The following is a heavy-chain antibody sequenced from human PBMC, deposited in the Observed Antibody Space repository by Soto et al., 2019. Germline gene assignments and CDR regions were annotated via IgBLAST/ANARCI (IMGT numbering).Heavy chain of an antibody. CDR3: ARGGEMAAIRRHDAFDI. CDR2: IIPIFGTA. D-gene: IGHD5-12*01. Sequence: ASVKVSCKASGGTFSSYAISWVRQAPGQGLEWMGGIIPIFGTANYAQKFQGRVTITADESTSTAYMELSSLRSEDTAVYYCARGGEMAAIRRHDAFDIWGQGTMVTVSS. CDR1: GGTFSSYA. J-gene: IGHJ3*02. V-gene: IGHV1-69*13.